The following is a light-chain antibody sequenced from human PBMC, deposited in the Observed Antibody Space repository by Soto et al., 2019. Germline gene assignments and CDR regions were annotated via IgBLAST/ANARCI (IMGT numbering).Light chain of an antibody. Sequence: DIQMTQSPSSLSASVGDRVTITCRASQSISSYLNWDQQKPGKAPKLLIYAASSLQSGVPSRFSGSESGTDFTLTISSLQPEDFATYYCQQSFSTPYTFGQGTKLEIK. CDR1: QSISSY. CDR3: QQSFSTPYT. V-gene: IGKV1-39*01. J-gene: IGKJ2*01. CDR2: AAS.